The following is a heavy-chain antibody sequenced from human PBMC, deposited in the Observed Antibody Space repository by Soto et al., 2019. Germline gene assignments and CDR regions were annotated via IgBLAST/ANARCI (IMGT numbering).Heavy chain of an antibody. CDR1: GYTFTSYG. V-gene: IGHV1-18*01. J-gene: IGHJ3*02. CDR3: ASSITNGDMLTHGDAFDI. Sequence: ASVKVSCKASGYTFTSYGISWVRQAPGQGLEWMGWISAYNGNTKYAQKLQGRVTMTTDTSTSTAYMELRSLRSDDTAVYYCASSITNGDMLTHGDAFDIWGQGTMVTVSS. CDR2: ISAYNGNT. D-gene: IGHD3-9*01.